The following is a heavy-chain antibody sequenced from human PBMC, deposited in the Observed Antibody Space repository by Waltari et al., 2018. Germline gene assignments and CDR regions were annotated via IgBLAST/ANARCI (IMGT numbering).Heavy chain of an antibody. Sequence: QVQLVESGGGVVQPGRSLRLSCAASGFTFSSYGMHWVRQAPGKGLEWVAVIWYDGSNKYYAESVKGRFTISRDNSKNTLYLQMNSLRAEDTAMYYCAKDPVTMIVVVDPGAFDIWGQGTMVTVSS. V-gene: IGHV3-30*18. CDR1: GFTFSSYG. D-gene: IGHD3-22*01. J-gene: IGHJ3*02. CDR2: IWYDGSNK. CDR3: AKDPVTMIVVVDPGAFDI.